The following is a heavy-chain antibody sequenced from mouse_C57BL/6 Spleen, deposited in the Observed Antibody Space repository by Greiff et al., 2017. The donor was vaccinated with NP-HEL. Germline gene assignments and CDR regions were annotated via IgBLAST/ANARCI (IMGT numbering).Heavy chain of an antibody. V-gene: IGHV5-9-1*02. CDR1: GFTFSSYA. Sequence: EVKLMESGEGLVKPGGSLKLSCAASGFTFSSYAMSWVRQTPEKRLEWVAYISSGGDYIYYADTVKGRFTISRDNARNTLYLQMSSLKSEDTAMYYCTREGYYGSSSLYAMDYWGQGTSVTVSS. D-gene: IGHD1-1*01. CDR3: TREGYYGSSSLYAMDY. J-gene: IGHJ4*01. CDR2: ISSGGDYI.